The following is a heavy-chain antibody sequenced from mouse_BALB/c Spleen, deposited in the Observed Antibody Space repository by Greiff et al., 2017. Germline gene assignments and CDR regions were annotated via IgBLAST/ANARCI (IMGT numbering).Heavy chain of an antibody. CDR3: ARGGYYDYDRYYFDY. CDR1: GFTFSSYA. Sequence: EVMLVESGGGLVKPGGSLKLSCAASGFTFSSYAMSWVRQTPEKRLEWVASISSGGSTYYPDSVKGRFTISRDNARNILYLQMSSLRSEDTAMYYCARGGYYDYDRYYFDYWGQGTTLTVSS. V-gene: IGHV5-6-5*01. D-gene: IGHD2-4*01. CDR2: ISSGGST. J-gene: IGHJ2*01.